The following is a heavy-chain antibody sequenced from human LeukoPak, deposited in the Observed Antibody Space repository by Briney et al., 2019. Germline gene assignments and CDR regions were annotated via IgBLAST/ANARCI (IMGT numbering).Heavy chain of an antibody. Sequence: PGGSLRLSCAASGFAFSTYTMNWVRQAPGKGLEWISHISSSSSAIYYADSVKGRFTISRDNAKDSLYLQMNSLRVEDTAVYYCARIKAGYYHEGTGCFFDYWGQGTLVTVSS. V-gene: IGHV3-48*01. J-gene: IGHJ4*02. D-gene: IGHD3-22*01. CDR2: ISSSSSAI. CDR3: ARIKAGYYHEGTGCFFDY. CDR1: GFAFSTYT.